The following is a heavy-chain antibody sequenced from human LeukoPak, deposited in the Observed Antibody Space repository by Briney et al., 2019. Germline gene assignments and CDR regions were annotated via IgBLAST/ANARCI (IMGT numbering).Heavy chain of an antibody. CDR2: IYYSGST. CDR1: GGSISSGDYY. V-gene: IGHV4-30-4*01. J-gene: IGHJ4*02. CDR3: ARGDPTVTSQNDY. D-gene: IGHD4-17*01. Sequence: SETLSLTCSVSGGSISSGDYYWSWIRQPPGKGLEWIGYIYYSGSTYYNPSLKSRVTISVDTSKNQFSLKLSSVTAADTAVYYCARGDPTVTSQNDYWGQGTLVTVSS.